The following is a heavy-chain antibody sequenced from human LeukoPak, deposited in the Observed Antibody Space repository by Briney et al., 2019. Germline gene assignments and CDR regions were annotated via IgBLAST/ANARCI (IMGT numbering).Heavy chain of an antibody. CDR1: GNYV. J-gene: IGHJ4*02. D-gene: IGHD2/OR15-2a*01. V-gene: IGHV3-74*01. CDR3: VSFYETY. CDR2: IKSDGSWT. Sequence: PGGCLRLACAAPGNYVMHWVLQVPGKGLVWVSEIKSDGSWTSYADSVKGRFTISKDNAKKTVYLQMNSLRAEDTAVYYCVSFYETYWGRGTLVTVSS.